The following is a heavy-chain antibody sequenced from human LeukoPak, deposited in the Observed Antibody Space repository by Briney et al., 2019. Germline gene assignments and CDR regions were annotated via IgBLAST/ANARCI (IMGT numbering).Heavy chain of an antibody. J-gene: IGHJ1*01. CDR2: IRYDGSNK. CDR1: GFTFSSYG. Sequence: GGSLRLSCAASGFTFSSYGMHWVRQAPGKGLEWVAFIRYDGSNKYYADSVKGRFTISRDNSKNTLYLQMNSLRAEDTAVYYCASCSLNGDYAEYFQHWGQGTLVTVSS. CDR3: ASCSLNGDYAEYFQH. V-gene: IGHV3-30*02. D-gene: IGHD4-17*01.